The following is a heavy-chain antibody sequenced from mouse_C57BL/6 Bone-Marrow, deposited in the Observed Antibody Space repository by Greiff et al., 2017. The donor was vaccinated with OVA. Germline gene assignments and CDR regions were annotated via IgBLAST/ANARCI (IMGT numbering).Heavy chain of an antibody. Sequence: IQLQQPGAELVRPGTSVKLSCKASGYTFTSYWMHWVKQRPGQGLEWIGVIDPSDSYTNYNQKFKGKATLTVDTSSSTASMQLSSLTSEDSAVYYCARKGEKYYCPFSYWGQGTLVTVSA. V-gene: IGHV1-59*01. D-gene: IGHD1-1*02. CDR1: GYTFTSYW. CDR2: IDPSDSYT. CDR3: ARKGEKYYCPFSY. J-gene: IGHJ3*01.